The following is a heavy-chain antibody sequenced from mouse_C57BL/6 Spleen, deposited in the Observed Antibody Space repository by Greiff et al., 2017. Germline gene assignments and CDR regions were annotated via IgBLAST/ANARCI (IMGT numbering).Heavy chain of an antibody. Sequence: VQLQQSGAELVKPGASVKLSCTASGFNIKDYYMHWVQQRTEQGLEWIGRIDPEDGEPKYAPKFQGQATITADKSSNTAYLQLSSLTSEYTAVYCCSRSGWDDWYFDVWGTGTTVTVSS. J-gene: IGHJ1*03. V-gene: IGHV14-2*01. CDR3: SRSGWDDWYFDV. CDR2: IDPEDGEP. CDR1: GFNIKDYY. D-gene: IGHD3-2*02.